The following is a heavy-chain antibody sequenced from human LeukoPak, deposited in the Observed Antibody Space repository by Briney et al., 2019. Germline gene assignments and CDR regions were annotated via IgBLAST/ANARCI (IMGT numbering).Heavy chain of an antibody. CDR1: GFTFSSYW. D-gene: IGHD5-18*01. CDR2: IKQDGSEK. J-gene: IGHJ4*02. Sequence: GGSLRLSCAASGFTFSSYWMTWVRRAPGKGLEWVANIKQDGSEKYYVDSVKGRFTISRDNAKNSLYLQMNSLRAEDTAVYYCARDSRGDTTMDQKFDYWGQGALVTVSS. CDR3: ARDSRGDTTMDQKFDY. V-gene: IGHV3-7*01.